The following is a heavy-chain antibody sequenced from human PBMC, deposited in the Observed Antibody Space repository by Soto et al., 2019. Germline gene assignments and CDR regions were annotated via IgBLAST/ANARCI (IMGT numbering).Heavy chain of an antibody. V-gene: IGHV3-23*01. Sequence: LRLSCAASGFTFSSYAMSWVRQAPGKGLEWVSAISGSGGSTYYADSVKGRFTISRDNSKNTLYLQMNSLRAEDTAVYYCAKEGRITIFGVVINFFDYWGQGTLVTVS. J-gene: IGHJ4*02. CDR3: AKEGRITIFGVVINFFDY. D-gene: IGHD3-3*01. CDR2: ISGSGGST. CDR1: GFTFSSYA.